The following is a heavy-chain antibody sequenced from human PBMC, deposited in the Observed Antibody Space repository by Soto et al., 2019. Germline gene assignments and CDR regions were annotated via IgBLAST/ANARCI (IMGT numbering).Heavy chain of an antibody. Sequence: SVKVSCKSSGGSISRNEISWVRQARGQGLEWMGGINPIFGTATYAQRFQGRVTITADESTSTAYVELTSLTSEDTATYYCARAISSRPPRLYWFDPWGQGTLVTVSS. D-gene: IGHD3-9*01. CDR1: GGSISRNE. J-gene: IGHJ5*02. V-gene: IGHV1-69*13. CDR3: ARAISSRPPRLYWFDP. CDR2: INPIFGTA.